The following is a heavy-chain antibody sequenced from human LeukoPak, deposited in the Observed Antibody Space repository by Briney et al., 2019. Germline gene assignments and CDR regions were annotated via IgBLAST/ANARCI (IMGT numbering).Heavy chain of an antibody. Sequence: SQTLSLTCAISGDSGAWNWIRQSPSRGLEWLGRTYYRSEWYYHYAVSVKSRITINPDTSKNQFSLQLKSVTPEDTAVYYCASYDSNGYYIAYWGQGTLVTVSS. CDR3: ASYDSNGYYIAY. CDR1: GDSGA. J-gene: IGHJ4*02. CDR2: TYYRSEWYY. D-gene: IGHD3-22*01. V-gene: IGHV6-1*01.